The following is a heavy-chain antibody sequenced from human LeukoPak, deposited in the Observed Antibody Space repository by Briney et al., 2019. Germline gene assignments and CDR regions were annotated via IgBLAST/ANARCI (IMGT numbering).Heavy chain of an antibody. Sequence: GGSLRLSCAASRFTFSTYWMHWVRQAPGKGLVWVSRINSDGSSTGYADSVKGRFTISRDNAKNTLYLQINSLRTEDTAIYYCVREKSTGDYRTSDYWGQGTLVTVTS. CDR2: INSDGSST. CDR1: RFTFSTYW. D-gene: IGHD3-9*01. V-gene: IGHV3-74*01. J-gene: IGHJ4*02. CDR3: VREKSTGDYRTSDY.